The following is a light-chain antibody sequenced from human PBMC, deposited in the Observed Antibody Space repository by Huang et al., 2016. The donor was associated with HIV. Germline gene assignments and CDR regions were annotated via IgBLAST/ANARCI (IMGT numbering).Light chain of an antibody. CDR2: ATS. V-gene: IGKV1-39*01. CDR1: QSITTY. CDR3: QQTHTTPWT. Sequence: DIHMTQSPSSLPASVGDRVTITCRTSQSITTYLNWYQQKPGKAPALLIYATSSLHSGVPSRFSCSGSGTHFTLTITNLLPEDFATYYCQQTHTTPWTFGPGTRVEIK. J-gene: IGKJ3*01.